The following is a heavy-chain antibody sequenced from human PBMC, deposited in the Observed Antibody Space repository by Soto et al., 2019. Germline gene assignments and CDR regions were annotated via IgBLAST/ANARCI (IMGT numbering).Heavy chain of an antibody. Sequence: QLQLQESGPGLVKPSETLSLTCNVSSGSVSSSSYYWGWIRQPPGKGLEWIGNIHYSGNTYYNPSLKSQATISVDTSTNQFSLSLSSVTAADTAVYYCASLGCGGYYYCVGSWGQGTLVTVSS. D-gene: IGHD3-22*01. CDR1: SGSVSSSSYY. V-gene: IGHV4-39*01. CDR3: ASLGCGGYYYCVGS. CDR2: IHYSGNT. J-gene: IGHJ4*02.